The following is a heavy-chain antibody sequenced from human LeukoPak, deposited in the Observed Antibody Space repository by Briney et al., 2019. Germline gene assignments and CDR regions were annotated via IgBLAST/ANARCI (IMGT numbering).Heavy chain of an antibody. V-gene: IGHV3-30*03. J-gene: IGHJ6*02. CDR3: ARGAAAGYYYYYGMDV. D-gene: IGHD6-13*01. Sequence: GGSLRLSCAASGFTFSNYGIHWVRQAPGRGLEWVAVISYDGNKKYYADSVKGRFTISRDNSKNTLYLQMNSLRAEDTAVYYCARGAAAGYYYYYGMDVWGQGTTVTISS. CDR1: GFTFSNYG. CDR2: ISYDGNKK.